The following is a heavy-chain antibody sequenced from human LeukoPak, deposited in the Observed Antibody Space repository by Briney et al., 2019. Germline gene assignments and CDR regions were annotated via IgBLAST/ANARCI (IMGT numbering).Heavy chain of an antibody. D-gene: IGHD3-10*01. J-gene: IGHJ5*02. Sequence: ASVKVSCKASGYTFTSYGISWVRQAPGQGLEWMGWISAYNGNTNYAQKLQGRVTMTTDASTSTAYMELRSLRSDDTAVYYCAREYGSGSFDWFDPWGQGTLVTVSS. CDR3: AREYGSGSFDWFDP. CDR2: ISAYNGNT. CDR1: GYTFTSYG. V-gene: IGHV1-18*01.